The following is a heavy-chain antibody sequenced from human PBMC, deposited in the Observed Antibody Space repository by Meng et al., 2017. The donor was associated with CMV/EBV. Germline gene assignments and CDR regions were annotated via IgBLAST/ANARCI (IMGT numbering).Heavy chain of an antibody. CDR2: IIPIFGTA. CDR1: AGTFSSYA. CDR3: ARPSTARRVWSGYPHDYYYGMDV. J-gene: IGHJ6*02. V-gene: IGHV1-69*05. D-gene: IGHD3-3*01. Sequence: SVQVSCKASAGTFSSYAGSWLRQPPGQGLEWMGGIIPIFGTANYAQKFQGRVTITTDESTSTAYMELSSLRSEDTAVYYCARPSTARRVWSGYPHDYYYGMDVWGQGTTVTVSS.